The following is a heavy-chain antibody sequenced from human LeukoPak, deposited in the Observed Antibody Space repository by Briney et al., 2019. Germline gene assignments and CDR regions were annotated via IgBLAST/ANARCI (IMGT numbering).Heavy chain of an antibody. D-gene: IGHD4-17*01. CDR1: GFTFSTYN. V-gene: IGHV3-21*01. CDR3: ARDDFGDSIDY. CDR2: ISSTSPYI. J-gene: IGHJ4*02. Sequence: GGSLRLSCAASGFTFSTYNMNWVRQAPGKGLEWVSSISSTSPYIYYADSVKGRFTISRDNAKDSLYLQMNSLRADDTAVYFCARDDFGDSIDYWGQGTLVTVSS.